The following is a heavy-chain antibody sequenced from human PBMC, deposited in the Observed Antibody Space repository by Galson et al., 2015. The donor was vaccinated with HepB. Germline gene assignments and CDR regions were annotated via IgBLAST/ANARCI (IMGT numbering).Heavy chain of an antibody. CDR3: ASGYCSSTSCYSLDY. CDR1: GGTFSSYA. D-gene: IGHD2-2*01. Sequence: SVKVSCKASGGTFSSYAISWVRQAPGQGLEWMGRIIPILGIANYAQKFQGRVTITADKSTSTAYMELSSLRSEDTAVYYCASGYCSSTSCYSLDYWGQGTLLTVSS. J-gene: IGHJ4*02. V-gene: IGHV1-69*04. CDR2: IIPILGIA.